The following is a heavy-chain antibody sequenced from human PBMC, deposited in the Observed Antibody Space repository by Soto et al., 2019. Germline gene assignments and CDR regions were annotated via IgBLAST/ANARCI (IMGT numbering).Heavy chain of an antibody. CDR2: INHSGST. J-gene: IGHJ6*02. V-gene: IGHV4-34*01. CDR1: GGSFSGYY. Sequence: ASETLSLTCAVYGGSFSGYYWSWIRQPPGKGLEWIGEINHSGSTNYNPSLKSRVTISVDTSKNQFSLKLSSVTAAETAVYYCEREQGIIAEANYGMDVWGQGTTVTVSS. D-gene: IGHD6-13*01. CDR3: EREQGIIAEANYGMDV.